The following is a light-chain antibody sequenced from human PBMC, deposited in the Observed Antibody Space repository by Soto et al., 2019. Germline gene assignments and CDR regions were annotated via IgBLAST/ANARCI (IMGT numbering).Light chain of an antibody. Sequence: DIQMTQSPPSLSASVGDRVTITCQTSQDIINYLNWCQEKPGKAPKLLIYDASILETGVTSRFSGSGSGTNFTFTIDSLQPEDFATIYCQEYHNRPMFTFGPGTKVDFK. J-gene: IGKJ3*01. CDR2: DAS. CDR1: QDIINY. V-gene: IGKV1-33*01. CDR3: QEYHNRPMFT.